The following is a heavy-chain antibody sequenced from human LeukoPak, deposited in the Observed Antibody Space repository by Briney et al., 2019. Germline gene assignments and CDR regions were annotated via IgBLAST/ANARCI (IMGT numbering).Heavy chain of an antibody. J-gene: IGHJ4*02. V-gene: IGHV5-51*01. D-gene: IGHD6-13*01. CDR1: GYSFTSYW. CDR2: IYPGDSDT. Sequence: GESLKISCKGSGYSFTSYWIGWVRQMPGKGLEWMGIIYPGDSDTRYSPSFQGQVTISADKSISTAYLQWSSLKASDTAMYYCARQTRGGIAAAGSDYWGQGTLVTVSS. CDR3: ARQTRGGIAAAGSDY.